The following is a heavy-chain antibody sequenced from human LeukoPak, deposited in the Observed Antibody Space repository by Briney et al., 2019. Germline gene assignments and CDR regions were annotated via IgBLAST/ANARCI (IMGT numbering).Heavy chain of an antibody. CDR1: GGSFSGYY. J-gene: IGHJ3*02. CDR3: ARGSGVDYDILTGQNGVLAFDI. D-gene: IGHD3-9*01. V-gene: IGHV4-34*01. CDR2: INHSGST. Sequence: SETLSLTCAVYGGSFSGYYWSWIRRPPGKGLEWIGEINHSGSTNYNPSLKSRVTISVDTSKNQFSLKLSSVTAADTAVYYCARGSGVDYDILTGQNGVLAFDIWGQGTMVTVSS.